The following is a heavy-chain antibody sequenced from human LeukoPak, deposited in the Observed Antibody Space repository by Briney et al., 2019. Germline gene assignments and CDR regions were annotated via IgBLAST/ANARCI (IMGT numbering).Heavy chain of an antibody. V-gene: IGHV4-34*01. Sequence: PAETLSLTCAVYGGSFSGYYWSWIRQPPGKGLEWIGEINCSGGTKYNPSLKSRVTISVDTSKNQFSLKLISVTAADTAMYYCARDYDSSGYYFGYWGQGTLVTVSS. CDR1: GGSFSGYY. CDR3: ARDYDSSGYYFGY. CDR2: INCSGGT. D-gene: IGHD3-22*01. J-gene: IGHJ4*02.